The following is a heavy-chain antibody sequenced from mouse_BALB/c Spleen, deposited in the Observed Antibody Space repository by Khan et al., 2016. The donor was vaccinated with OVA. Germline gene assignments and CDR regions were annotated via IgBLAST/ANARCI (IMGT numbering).Heavy chain of an antibody. D-gene: IGHD2-14*01. CDR2: IWGGGGT. Sequence: QVQLKQSGPGLVAPSQSLSITCTVSGFSLSRYNIHWVRQPPGKGLEWLGMIWGGGGTDYNSTLQSRLSIRKDNSKSQVLLKMNSLQTDDTAMYYWARAYYRYDGYYAMDYWGQGTSVTVSS. CDR3: ARAYYRYDGYYAMDY. J-gene: IGHJ4*01. V-gene: IGHV2-6-4*01. CDR1: GFSLSRYN.